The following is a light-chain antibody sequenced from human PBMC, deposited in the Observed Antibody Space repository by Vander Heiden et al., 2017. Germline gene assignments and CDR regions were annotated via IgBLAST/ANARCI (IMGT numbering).Light chain of an antibody. J-gene: IGLJ2*01. Sequence: SSELTQDPAVSVALGQTVRITCQGDSLRSYYASWYQQKPGQAPVLVIYGKNNRPSGIPDRFSGSSSGNTASLTITGAQAEDEADYYRNSRDSSGNHLAVFGGGTKLTVL. CDR1: SLRSYY. V-gene: IGLV3-19*01. CDR3: NSRDSSGNHLAV. CDR2: GKN.